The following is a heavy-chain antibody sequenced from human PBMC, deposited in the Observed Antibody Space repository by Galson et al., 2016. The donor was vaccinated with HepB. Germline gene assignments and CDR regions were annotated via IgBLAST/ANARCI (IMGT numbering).Heavy chain of an antibody. Sequence: SLRLSCAGSGYAFGSFSIHWVRQPPGKRQEWVAVLGHDGNVKQHAEPVKGRFTLSRDNFNNNVYLEMNSLGADDTALYFCARESAPHVGTWYFDLWGRGTLVTVSS. J-gene: IGHJ2*01. D-gene: IGHD1-1*01. CDR2: LGHDGNVK. V-gene: IGHV3-30*03. CDR3: ARESAPHVGTWYFDL. CDR1: GYAFGSFS.